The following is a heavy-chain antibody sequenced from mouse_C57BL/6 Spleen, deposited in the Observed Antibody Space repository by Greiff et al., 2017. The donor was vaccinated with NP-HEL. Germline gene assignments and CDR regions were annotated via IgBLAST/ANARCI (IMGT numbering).Heavy chain of an antibody. Sequence: VQLQQPGAELVMPGASVKLSCKASGYTFTSYWMHWVKQRPGQGLEWIGEIDPSDSYTNYTQKFKGKSTLTVDKSSSTAYMQLSSLTCEDSAVYSGVRPYDGNTWFAYWGQGTLVTVSA. CDR2: IDPSDSYT. CDR3: VRPYDGNTWFAY. D-gene: IGHD2-10*01. J-gene: IGHJ3*01. CDR1: GYTFTSYW. V-gene: IGHV1-69*01.